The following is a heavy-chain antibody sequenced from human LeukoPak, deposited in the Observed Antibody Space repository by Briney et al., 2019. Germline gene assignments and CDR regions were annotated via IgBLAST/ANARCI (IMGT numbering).Heavy chain of an antibody. CDR1: DGSINNHY. J-gene: IGHJ3*01. CDR3: ARRRKVAATGDAFDV. D-gene: IGHD5-12*01. Sequence: PSETLSLTCTVSDGSINNHYWNWIRQPPGKGLEWIGYVYYSGSINYNPSLKSRVTISVDTSKTHLSLKLNSVTAADTAVYYCARRRKVAATGDAFDVWGQGTVVTVSS. V-gene: IGHV4-59*08. CDR2: VYYSGSI.